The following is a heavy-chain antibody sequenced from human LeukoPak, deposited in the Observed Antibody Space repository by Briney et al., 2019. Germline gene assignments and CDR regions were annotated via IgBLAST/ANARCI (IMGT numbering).Heavy chain of an antibody. CDR1: GFSVSNAW. CDR2: IKRKSDGGTT. V-gene: IGHV3-15*05. J-gene: IGHJ4*01. Sequence: PGGSLRLSCTASGFSVSNAWVSWVRQAPGKGLERVGRIKRKSDGGTTEFAAPVKGRFTILRDDSKTTLYLQMNSLKTEDTGLYYCTTEVRAYFDYWGHGALVTVSS. CDR3: TTEVRAYFDY.